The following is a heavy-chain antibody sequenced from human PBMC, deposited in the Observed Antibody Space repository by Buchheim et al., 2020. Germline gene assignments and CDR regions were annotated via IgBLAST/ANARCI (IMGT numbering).Heavy chain of an antibody. CDR3: ARAPGRSSSAGYFDY. J-gene: IGHJ4*02. Sequence: QVQLVQSGAEVKKPGASVKVSCKASGYTFTGYYMHWVRQAPGQGLEWMGWINPNSGGTNYAQKFQGWVTMTREPSISTAYMELSRLRSDDTAVYYCARAPGRSSSAGYFDYWGQGTL. CDR2: INPNSGGT. CDR1: GYTFTGYY. D-gene: IGHD6-6*01. V-gene: IGHV1-2*04.